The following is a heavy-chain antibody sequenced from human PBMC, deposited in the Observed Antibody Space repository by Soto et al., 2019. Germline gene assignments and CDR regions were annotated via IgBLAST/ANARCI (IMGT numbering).Heavy chain of an antibody. D-gene: IGHD3-10*01. Sequence: PGGSLRLSCAASGFSFSSYAMSWVRQAPGKGLDWVSGFRTSGDDGTTYYADSVKGRFTISRDNSKNTLFLQMDNLRAEDTAIYYCAKKVNSGPGSQYFDYWGQGALVTVSS. V-gene: IGHV3-23*01. CDR2: FRTSGDDGTT. CDR1: GFSFSSYA. J-gene: IGHJ4*02. CDR3: AKKVNSGPGSQYFDY.